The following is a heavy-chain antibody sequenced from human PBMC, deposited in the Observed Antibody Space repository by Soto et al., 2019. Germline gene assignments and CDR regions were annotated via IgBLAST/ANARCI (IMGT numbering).Heavy chain of an antibody. CDR1: GFTFSDYY. CDR2: ISSGGSSI. CDR3: ASLAIGTIIRGAPDF. V-gene: IGHV3-11*01. J-gene: IGHJ4*02. D-gene: IGHD3-10*01. Sequence: GGSLRLSCAASGFTFSDYYMTWVRQAPGKGLEWVSYISSGGSSIYYADSVKGRFTISRDNAKNSLYLQMNSLRAEDTAMYYCASLAIGTIIRGAPDFWGQGTLVTVSS.